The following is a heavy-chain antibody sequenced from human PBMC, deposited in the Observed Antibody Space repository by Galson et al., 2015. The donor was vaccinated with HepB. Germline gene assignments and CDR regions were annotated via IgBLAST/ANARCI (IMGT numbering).Heavy chain of an antibody. Sequence: SVKVSCKASGYTFNEYGISWVRQAPGQGLEWMGWISTKRGNTKHAQNFQGRVTVTTETSTNTAYMELRSLRSADTAVYYCARDVDWALDYWGQGTLVTVSS. J-gene: IGHJ4*02. D-gene: IGHD3-9*01. CDR3: ARDVDWALDY. V-gene: IGHV1-18*01. CDR2: ISTKRGNT. CDR1: GYTFNEYG.